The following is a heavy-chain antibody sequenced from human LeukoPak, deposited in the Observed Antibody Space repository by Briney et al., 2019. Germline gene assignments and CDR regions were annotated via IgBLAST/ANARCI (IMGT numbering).Heavy chain of an antibody. Sequence: SETLSLTCSVSGGSISSSSYFWGWIRQPPGKGLERIGSIYYSGSTYSNPSLKSRVTISVDTSKSQFSLKLSSVTDADTAVYYCARDGYTYGSFDYWGQGTLVTVSS. CDR3: ARDGYTYGSFDY. CDR1: GGSISSSSYF. V-gene: IGHV4-39*01. CDR2: IYYSGST. D-gene: IGHD5-18*01. J-gene: IGHJ4*02.